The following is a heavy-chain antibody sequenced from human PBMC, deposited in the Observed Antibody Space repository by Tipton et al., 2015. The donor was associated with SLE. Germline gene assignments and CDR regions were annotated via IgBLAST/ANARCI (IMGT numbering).Heavy chain of an antibody. J-gene: IGHJ3*02. Sequence: TLSLTCPVSGGSISSSRYYWGWIHQPPGKGLEWIGSIYYSGSTYHNPSLKSRVTISVDMSKNQFFLNLTSVTAADTAVYYRAGPIRQDGFDIWGQGTMVTVSS. V-gene: IGHV4-39*07. CDR1: GGSISSSRYY. CDR3: AGPIRQDGFDI. D-gene: IGHD2-21*01. CDR2: IYYSGST.